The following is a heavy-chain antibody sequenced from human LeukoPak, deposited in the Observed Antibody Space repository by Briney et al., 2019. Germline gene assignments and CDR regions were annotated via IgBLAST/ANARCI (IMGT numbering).Heavy chain of an antibody. Sequence: ASVKVSCKASGYTFTNYYIHWVRQAPGQGLGWTGIINPSGGSTSYAQKFQGRVTMTRDTSTSTVYMELSSLRSVDTAVYYCAREGPYSDSSRSRFDYWGQGTLVTVSS. V-gene: IGHV1-46*01. CDR3: AREGPYSDSSRSRFDY. CDR1: GYTFTNYY. CDR2: INPSGGST. D-gene: IGHD6-6*01. J-gene: IGHJ4*02.